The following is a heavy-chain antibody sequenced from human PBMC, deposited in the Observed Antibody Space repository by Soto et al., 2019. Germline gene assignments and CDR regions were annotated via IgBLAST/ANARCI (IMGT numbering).Heavy chain of an antibody. Sequence: EVQLLESGGGLVQPGGSLRLSCAASGFTFSSYWMHWVRQAPGKGLVWVSSISTDASSTSYADPVKGRFTISRDNAKNTLYLQMHSVRAEDTAVYYCARLPNKSPQNWGQGTLVIVSP. V-gene: IGHV3-74*01. CDR2: ISTDASST. CDR3: ARLPNKSPQN. J-gene: IGHJ1*01. CDR1: GFTFSSYW.